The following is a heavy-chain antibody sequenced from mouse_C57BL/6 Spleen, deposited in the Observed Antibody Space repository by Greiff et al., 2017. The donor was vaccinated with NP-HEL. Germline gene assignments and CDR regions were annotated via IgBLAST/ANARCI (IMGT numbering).Heavy chain of an antibody. CDR2: IRNKANGYTT. Sequence: EVMLVESGGGLVQPGGSLSLSCAASGFTFTAYYMSWVRQPPGKALEWLGFIRNKANGYTTEYSAAVKGRYTISRDNSQSILYLQMNGLRAEDSATYYCTRYNGGGAFDYWGQGTTLTVSS. V-gene: IGHV7-3*01. D-gene: IGHD3-1*01. J-gene: IGHJ2*01. CDR1: GFTFTAYY. CDR3: TRYNGGGAFDY.